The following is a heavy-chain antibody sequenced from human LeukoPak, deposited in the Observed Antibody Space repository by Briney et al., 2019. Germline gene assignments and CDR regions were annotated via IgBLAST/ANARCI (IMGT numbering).Heavy chain of an antibody. Sequence: GGSLRLSCAASGFTFSSYWLSWVRQAPGKGREWGANIKQDGSEKYCVATVTGRFPISRDNAENSLYLHMNRLRAQETAVYYCAKDPNRYDSSIYYCAYWGQGTLVTVSS. CDR1: GFTFSSYW. J-gene: IGHJ4*02. V-gene: IGHV3-7*01. CDR3: AKDPNRYDSSIYYCAY. D-gene: IGHD3-22*01. CDR2: IKQDGSEK.